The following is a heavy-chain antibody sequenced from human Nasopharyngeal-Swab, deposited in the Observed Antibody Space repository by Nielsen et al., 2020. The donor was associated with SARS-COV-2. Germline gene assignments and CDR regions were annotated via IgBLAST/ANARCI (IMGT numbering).Heavy chain of an antibody. J-gene: IGHJ4*02. CDR2: INPSGGST. D-gene: IGHD6-19*01. V-gene: IGHV1-46*01. CDR1: GYTFTSYY. CDR3: ARDGPGGWFLDY. Sequence: ASVKVSCKASGYTFTSYYMHWVRQAPGQGLEWMGIINPSGGSTSYAQKFQGRVTMTRDTSTSTVYMYLSSLRSEDTAVYYCARDGPGGWFLDYWGQGTLVTVSS.